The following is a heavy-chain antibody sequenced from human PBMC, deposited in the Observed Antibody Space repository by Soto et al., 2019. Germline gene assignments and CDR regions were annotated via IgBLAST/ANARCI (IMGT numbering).Heavy chain of an antibody. CDR2: IYPGDSDT. CDR1: GYSVTSYW. V-gene: IGHV5-51*01. CDR3: ARAMIGYCSSTSCSVAYYYYGMDV. Sequence: GESLKISCKGSGYSVTSYWIGWVRQMPGQGLEWMGIIYPGDSDTRYSPSFQGQVTISADKSISTAYLQWSSLKASDTAMYYCARAMIGYCSSTSCSVAYYYYGMDVWGQGTTVTVSS. J-gene: IGHJ6*02. D-gene: IGHD2-2*01.